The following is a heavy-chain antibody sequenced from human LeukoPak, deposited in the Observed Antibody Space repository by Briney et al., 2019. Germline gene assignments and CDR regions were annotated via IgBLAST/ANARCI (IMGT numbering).Heavy chain of an antibody. CDR1: GGSFSGYY. CDR2: LNNFRST. V-gene: IGHV4-34*01. D-gene: IGHD3-3*02. CDR3: ARGYRAHQTFYSAHNIDY. Sequence: SDTLYLNCAVYGGSFSGYYWNWIPQPPGKGPEWIGELNNFRSTNYTPSVKSRVTISGDTFKKQFSRKGASVTAADAAVYYCARGYRAHQTFYSAHNIDYWGQRTLVTVSS. J-gene: IGHJ4*02.